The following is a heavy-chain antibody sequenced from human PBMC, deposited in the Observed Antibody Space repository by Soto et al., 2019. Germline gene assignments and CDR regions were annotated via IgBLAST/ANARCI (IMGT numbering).Heavy chain of an antibody. CDR3: ARGTGGSRRFDP. CDR1: GFIVSNNY. V-gene: IGHV3-53*02. CDR2: IYSGGAT. Sequence: EVQLVETGGGLIQPGGSLRLSCEVSGFIVSNNYITWIRQAPGKGLEWVSIIYSGGATYYADSVKGRFTISRDNSENTVYLQMNNLRAEDTAVYYCARGTGGSRRFDPWGQGTLVTVSS. J-gene: IGHJ5*02. D-gene: IGHD3-16*01.